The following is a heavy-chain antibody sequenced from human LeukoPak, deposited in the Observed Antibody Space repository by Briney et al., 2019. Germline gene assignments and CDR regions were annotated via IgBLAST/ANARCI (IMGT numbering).Heavy chain of an antibody. CDR3: ERDPRSDPYVFDY. CDR2: IIPIFGTA. CDR1: GGTFSSYA. J-gene: IGHJ4*02. Sequence: SVKVSCKASGGTFSSYAISWVRQAPGQGLEWMGGIIPIFGTANYAQKFQGRVTITADESTSTAYMELSSLRSEDTAVYYCERDPRSDPYVFDYWGQGTLVTVSS. V-gene: IGHV1-69*13. D-gene: IGHD3-16*01.